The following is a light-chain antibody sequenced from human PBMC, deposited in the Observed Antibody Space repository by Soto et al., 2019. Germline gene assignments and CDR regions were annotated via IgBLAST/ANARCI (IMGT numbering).Light chain of an antibody. CDR1: QTIATS. J-gene: IGKJ4*01. Sequence: DIQMTQSPSSLSASVGDRVTISCRASQTIATSLCWFQQKPGEAPKFLIYGASTLQSGVPSRFSGSGSGTDFTLTISSLQPEDFATYYCQQVNGYPRDITFGGGTKVDIK. CDR2: GAS. V-gene: IGKV1-16*01. CDR3: QQVNGYPRDIT.